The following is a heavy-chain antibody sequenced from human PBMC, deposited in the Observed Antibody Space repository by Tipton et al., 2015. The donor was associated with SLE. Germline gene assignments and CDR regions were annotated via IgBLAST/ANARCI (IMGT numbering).Heavy chain of an antibody. V-gene: IGHV4-39*01. J-gene: IGHJ5*02. Sequence: TLSLTCTVSGGSISSSSYYWGWIRQPPGKGLEWSGSIYYSGSTYYNPSLKSRVTISVDTSKNQFSLKLSSVTAADTAVYYCARLLQQLPTGGGWFDPWGQGTLVTVSS. CDR2: IYYSGST. CDR1: GGSISSSSYY. CDR3: ARLLQQLPTGGGWFDP. D-gene: IGHD6-13*01.